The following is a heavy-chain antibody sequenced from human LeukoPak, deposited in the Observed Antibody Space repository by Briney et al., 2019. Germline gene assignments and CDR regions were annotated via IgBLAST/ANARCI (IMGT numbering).Heavy chain of an antibody. J-gene: IGHJ4*02. CDR1: GFTFSSCV. Sequence: PGGSLRLSCAASGFTFSSCVMNWVRQPPGKGLEWISYISSDGSTVYYADSVKGRFTISRDNSKNTLYLQMNSLRADDTAVYYCARDLRRDCSTTTCYAFDYWGQGTLVTVSS. CDR2: ISSDGSTV. D-gene: IGHD2-2*01. CDR3: ARDLRRDCSTTTCYAFDY. V-gene: IGHV3-48*01.